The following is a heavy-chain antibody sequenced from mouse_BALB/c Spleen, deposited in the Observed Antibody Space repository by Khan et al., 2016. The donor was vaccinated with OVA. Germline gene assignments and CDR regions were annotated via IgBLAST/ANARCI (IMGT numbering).Heavy chain of an antibody. D-gene: IGHD2-1*01. V-gene: IGHV5-17*02. CDR2: ISSGSSTI. Sequence: EVQRVESGGGLVQPGGSRKLSCAASGFTFSSFGMHWVRQAPKKGLEWVAYISSGSSTIYYVDTVKGRFTISRDNPKNTLFLQMTSLRSEDTAMYYCARSGGNFHWYFDVWGAGTSVTVSS. CDR1: GFTFSSFG. J-gene: IGHJ1*01. CDR3: ARSGGNFHWYFDV.